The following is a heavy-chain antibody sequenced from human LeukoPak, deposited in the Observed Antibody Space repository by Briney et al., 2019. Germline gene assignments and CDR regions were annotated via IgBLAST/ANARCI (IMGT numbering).Heavy chain of an antibody. CDR2: ISGSSTYT. D-gene: IGHD1-26*01. J-gene: IGHJ4*02. CDR3: ARVGSRGYYFDY. CDR1: GFTFSDYY. Sequence: GGSLRLPCAASGFTFSDYYMSWIRQAPGKGLEWVSHISGSSTYTNYADSVKGRFTISRDNANNSLYLQMTSLTAEDTAVFYCARVGSRGYYFDYWGQGTLVSVSS. V-gene: IGHV3-11*06.